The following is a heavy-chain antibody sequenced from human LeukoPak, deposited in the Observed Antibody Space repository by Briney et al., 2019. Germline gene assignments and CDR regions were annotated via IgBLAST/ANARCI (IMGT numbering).Heavy chain of an antibody. CDR2: ISSSSSYI. CDR1: GFTFRSYS. Sequence: GGSLRLSCAASGFTFRSYSMNWVRQAPGKGLEWVSSISSSSSYIYYADSVKGRFTISRDNAKNSLYLQMNSLRAEDTAVYYCARDGSVGADAFDIWGQGTMVTASS. CDR3: ARDGSVGADAFDI. J-gene: IGHJ3*02. V-gene: IGHV3-21*01. D-gene: IGHD1-26*01.